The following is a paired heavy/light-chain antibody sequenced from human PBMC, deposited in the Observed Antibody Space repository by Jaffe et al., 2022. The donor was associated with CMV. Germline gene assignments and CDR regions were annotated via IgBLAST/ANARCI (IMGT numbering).Light chain of an antibody. CDR3: QQANSFLALT. CDR2: ATS. V-gene: IGKV1-12*01. CDR1: VGLANW. Sequence: DIQMTQAPSSVSASIGERVTITCRASVGLANWVAWYQQKPGKAPKLLIYATSTLQNGVPSRFSGSGSGTDFTLIINSLQPEDFATYYCQQANSFLALTFGGGTKVEIK. J-gene: IGKJ4*01.
Heavy chain of an antibody. CDR2: MSSGGDTI. J-gene: IGHJ4*02. V-gene: IGHV3-48*03. D-gene: IGHD1-1*01. CDR3: AREKFLEHTPYESYFDT. Sequence: EVQLVESGGDFIQPGGSLRLSCAASGFSFNTYEMNWVRQAPGKGLEWVAYMSSGGDTIYYADSVKGRFTISRDNGKNLLYLQMSSLRVEDTALYYCAREKFLEHTPYESYFDTWGQGTLVTVSS. CDR1: GFSFNTYE.